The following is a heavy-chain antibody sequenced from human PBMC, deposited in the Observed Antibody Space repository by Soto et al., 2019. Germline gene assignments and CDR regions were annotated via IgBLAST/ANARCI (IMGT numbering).Heavy chain of an antibody. Sequence: ASVKVSFKASGYTFTSYDIYWLRQAIGQGLEWMGWMNPNTGNSGYAQKFQGRVTVTSDTSINTVHMELSSLRSEDTAVYYCARRAETNGWNGFGADKYYFDFWGQGTLVTVSS. J-gene: IGHJ4*02. CDR2: MNPNTGNS. V-gene: IGHV1-8*01. D-gene: IGHD1-1*01. CDR3: ARRAETNGWNGFGADKYYFDF. CDR1: GYTFTSYD.